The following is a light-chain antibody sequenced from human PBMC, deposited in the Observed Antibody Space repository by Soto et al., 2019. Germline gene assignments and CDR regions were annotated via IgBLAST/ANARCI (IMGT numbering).Light chain of an antibody. J-gene: IGKJ2*01. CDR1: QSVLSTSDNKNY. CDR2: WAS. V-gene: IGKV4-1*01. Sequence: DIVMAHSPDSLAVSLGERATVNCRSSQSVLSTSDNKNYLAWYQQKPGRPPKALIYWASTRESGVPDRFSGSGSGTDFTLTINSLQAEDVAVYYCQQYYSSLHSFGQGTKVDIK. CDR3: QQYYSSLHS.